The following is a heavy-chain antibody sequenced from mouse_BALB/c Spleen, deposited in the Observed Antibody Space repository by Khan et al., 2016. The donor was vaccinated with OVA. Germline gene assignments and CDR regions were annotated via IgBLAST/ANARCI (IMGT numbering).Heavy chain of an antibody. D-gene: IGHD2-4*01. Sequence: QVQLQQSGAELARPGASVKLSCKAAGYTFTSYWMQWVKQRPGQGLEWIGAIYPGDGDTRYTQKFKGKATLTADKSSSTAYMQLSSLASEDSAVXYCAIVGLYYDYLAYWGQGTLVTVSA. CDR2: IYPGDGDT. J-gene: IGHJ3*01. CDR3: AIVGLYYDYLAY. V-gene: IGHV1-87*01. CDR1: GYTFTSYW.